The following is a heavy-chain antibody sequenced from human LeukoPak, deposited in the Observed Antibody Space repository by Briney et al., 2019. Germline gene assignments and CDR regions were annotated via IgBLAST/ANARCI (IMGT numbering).Heavy chain of an antibody. V-gene: IGHV3-7*03. CDR1: GFTFSSYW. J-gene: IGHJ4*02. D-gene: IGHD4-23*01. CDR3: ARKTVVGSYFDY. CDR2: IKQDGSDT. Sequence: GGSLRLSCAASGFTFSSYWMSWVRQAPGKGREWGANIKQDGSDTHYVASVKGRYTISRDNAKNSLYLQINSLRAEDTAVYYCARKTVVGSYFDYWGQGTPVTVSS.